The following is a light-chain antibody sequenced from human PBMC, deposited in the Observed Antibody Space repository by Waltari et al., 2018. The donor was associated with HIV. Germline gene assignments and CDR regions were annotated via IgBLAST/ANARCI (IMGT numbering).Light chain of an antibody. J-gene: IGLJ1*01. CDR2: NVR. Sequence: QSALTQPASVSGPSGQQITISCTGTSSDVGGSTYVCCYQQHPGKAPKLMFFNVRNRPSGVSTRLSGSKACSTASLTISALQAEDEADYYCSSYTSDSTYVFGTGTQVTLL. CDR3: SSYTSDSTYV. CDR1: SSDVGGSTY. V-gene: IGLV2-14*03.